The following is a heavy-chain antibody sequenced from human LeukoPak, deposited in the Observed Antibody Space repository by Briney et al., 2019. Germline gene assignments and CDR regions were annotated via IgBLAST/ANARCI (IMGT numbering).Heavy chain of an antibody. CDR1: GFTFRDYG. Sequence: PGGSLRLSCAASGFTFRDYGMHWVRQASGKGPDWVAAIWYDGGNKYYADSVKGRFIISRDNSKNTLYLQMNSLRAEDTALYYCTRDGENDSRVNKNPFDFGGREPLVTVP. CDR2: IWYDGGNK. CDR3: TRDGENDSRVNKNPFDF. D-gene: IGHD3-22*01. V-gene: IGHV3-33*01. J-gene: IGHJ4*02.